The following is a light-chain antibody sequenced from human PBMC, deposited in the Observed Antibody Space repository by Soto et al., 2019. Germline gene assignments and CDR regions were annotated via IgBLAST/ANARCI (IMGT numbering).Light chain of an antibody. V-gene: IGKV3-11*01. CDR1: QSVSSS. CDR3: QQYNSYPYT. CDR2: DAS. Sequence: EIVLTQSPATLSLSPGERATLSCRASQSVSSSLAWYQQKPGQAPRLLIYDASNRATGIPARFSGSGSGTDFPLTISSLEPEDFATYYCQQYNSYPYTFGQGTKLEIK. J-gene: IGKJ2*01.